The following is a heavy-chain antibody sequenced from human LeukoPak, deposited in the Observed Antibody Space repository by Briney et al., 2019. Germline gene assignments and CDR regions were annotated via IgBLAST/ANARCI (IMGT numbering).Heavy chain of an antibody. J-gene: IGHJ4*02. Sequence: GGSLRLSCAASGFTFNSYAMSWVRQAPGKGLEWVSTISNSGGSTYYADSVKGRFTISRDDSENTLYLQMNSLRAEDTAVYYCAKNSGYDYSNWGQGTLVTVSS. V-gene: IGHV3-23*01. CDR2: ISNSGGST. CDR1: GFTFNSYA. D-gene: IGHD5-12*01. CDR3: AKNSGYDYSN.